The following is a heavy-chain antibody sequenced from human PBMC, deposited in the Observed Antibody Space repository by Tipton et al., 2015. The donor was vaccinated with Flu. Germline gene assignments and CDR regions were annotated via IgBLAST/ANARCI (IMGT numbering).Heavy chain of an antibody. CDR1: GDSMRSYY. CDR3: ARDQTYYYGSSDAFDI. Sequence: GLVKPSETLSVTCSVSGDSMRSYYWSWIRQPPGKGLEWIGTIYYNGSTDYNPSLNSRVTISVDMSRNQFSLKLTSVTAADTAVYYCARDQTYYYGSSDAFDIWGQGTMVTVSS. V-gene: IGHV4-59*01. CDR2: IYYNGST. J-gene: IGHJ3*02. D-gene: IGHD3-10*01.